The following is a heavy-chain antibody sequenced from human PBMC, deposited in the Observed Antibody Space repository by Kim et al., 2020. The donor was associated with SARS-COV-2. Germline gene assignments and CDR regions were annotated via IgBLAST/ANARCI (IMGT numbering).Heavy chain of an antibody. CDR1: GYTFTSYG. J-gene: IGHJ6*02. Sequence: ASVKVSCKASGYTFTSYGISWVRQAPGQGLEWMGWISAYNGNTNYAQKLQGRVTMTTDTSTSTAYMELRSLRSDDTAVYYCARDVPTPNEDKSPYYYYGMDVWGQGATVTVSS. CDR3: ARDVPTPNEDKSPYYYYGMDV. D-gene: IGHD1-1*01. V-gene: IGHV1-18*01. CDR2: ISAYNGNT.